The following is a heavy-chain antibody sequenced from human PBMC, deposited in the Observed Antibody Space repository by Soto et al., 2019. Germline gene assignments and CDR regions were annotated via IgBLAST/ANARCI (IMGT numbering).Heavy chain of an antibody. D-gene: IGHD5-18*01. J-gene: IGHJ6*02. CDR3: AHSPIIHLWSPKNDYYCYYGMDV. V-gene: IGHV2-5*02. CDR1: GFSLSTGGVG. Sequence: SGPPLLNPTQTLTLTCTFAGFSLSTGGVGVGWIRQPPGKALEWLALIYWDDDKRYSPSLKSRLTITKDTSKNQVVLTVTNMDPVDTATYYCAHSPIIHLWSPKNDYYCYYGMDVWGQGTTVTVSS. CDR2: IYWDDDK.